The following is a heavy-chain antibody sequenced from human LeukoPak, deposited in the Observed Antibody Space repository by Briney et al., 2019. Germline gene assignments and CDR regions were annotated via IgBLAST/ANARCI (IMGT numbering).Heavy chain of an antibody. CDR2: IVVGSGNT. D-gene: IGHD6-13*01. Sequence: SAKVSCKASGFTFTSSAVQWVRQARGQRLEWIGWIVVGSGNTNYAQKFQERVTITRDMPTSTAYMELSSLRSEDTAVYYCAADRLSSWLDYWGQGTLVTVSS. V-gene: IGHV1-58*01. CDR1: GFTFTSSA. J-gene: IGHJ4*02. CDR3: AADRLSSWLDY.